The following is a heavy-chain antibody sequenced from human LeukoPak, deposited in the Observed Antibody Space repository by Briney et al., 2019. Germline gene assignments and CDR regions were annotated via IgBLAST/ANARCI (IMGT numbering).Heavy chain of an antibody. Sequence: PGGSLRLSCVASGFTFNNYAMNWVRQSPGKGLEWVSGLSGSGGSTYYADSVRGRFTISRDNSKNTLYLQMNSLRAEDTAVYYCAKDTDYGDYGRIYFFDYWGQGTLVTVSS. CDR1: GFTFNNYA. CDR3: AKDTDYGDYGRIYFFDY. V-gene: IGHV3-23*01. J-gene: IGHJ4*02. CDR2: LSGSGGST. D-gene: IGHD4-17*01.